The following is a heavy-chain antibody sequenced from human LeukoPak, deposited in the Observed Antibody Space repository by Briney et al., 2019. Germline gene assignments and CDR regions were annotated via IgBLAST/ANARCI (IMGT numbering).Heavy chain of an antibody. CDR1: GYTFTSYD. J-gene: IGHJ6*03. D-gene: IGHD5-18*01. CDR2: MNPNSGNT. V-gene: IGHV1-8*03. CDR3: ARDSGTAMYGPGGYYYYMDV. Sequence: GASVKVSCKASGYTFTSYDINWVRQATGQGLEWMGWMNPNSGNTGYAQKFQGRVTITRNTSISTAYMELSSLRSEDTAVYYCARDSGTAMYGPGGYYYYMDVWGKGTTVTISS.